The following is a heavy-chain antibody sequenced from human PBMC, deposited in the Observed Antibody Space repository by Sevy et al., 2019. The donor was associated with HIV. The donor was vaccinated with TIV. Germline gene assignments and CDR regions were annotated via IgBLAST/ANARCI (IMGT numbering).Heavy chain of an antibody. J-gene: IGHJ4*02. V-gene: IGHV3-33*01. CDR1: GFTFSDYG. CDR2: IWSDGSNN. CDR3: GREERSGTTTSFDY. Sequence: GGSLRLSCAASGFTFSDYGMHWVRQAPGKGLEWVAVIWSDGSNNYYGDSVKGRLTIARDSPKKTLFLQMNSRSGDDTAVYYCGREERSGTTTSFDYWGQGALVTVSS. D-gene: IGHD1-7*01.